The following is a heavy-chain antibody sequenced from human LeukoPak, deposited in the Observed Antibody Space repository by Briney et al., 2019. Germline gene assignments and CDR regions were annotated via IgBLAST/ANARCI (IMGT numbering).Heavy chain of an antibody. CDR3: VKRDATSGHGFDT. CDR1: GYTLTELS. Sequence: SCKVSGYTLTELSMHWVRQAPGKGLEWVSFIRYDGSDRYYADSVKGRFTISRENSKNTLYLQMNSLRVEDTAIYYCVKRDATSGHGFDTCGQGTQWSVSS. D-gene: IGHD3-10*01. CDR2: IRYDGSDR. J-gene: IGHJ5*02. V-gene: IGHV3-30*02.